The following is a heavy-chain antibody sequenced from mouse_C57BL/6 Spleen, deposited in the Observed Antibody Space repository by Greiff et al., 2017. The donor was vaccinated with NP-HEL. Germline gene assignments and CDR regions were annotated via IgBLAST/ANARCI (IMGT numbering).Heavy chain of an antibody. CDR2: INPNNGGT. Sequence: VQLKQSGPELVKPGASVKMSCKASGYTFTDYNMHWVKQSHGKSLEWIGYINPNNGGTSYNQKFKGKATLTVNKSSSTAYMELRSLTSEDSAVYYCARSGPLLRFFDYWGQGTTLTVSS. V-gene: IGHV1-22*01. D-gene: IGHD1-1*01. CDR3: ARSGPLLRFFDY. J-gene: IGHJ2*01. CDR1: GYTFTDYN.